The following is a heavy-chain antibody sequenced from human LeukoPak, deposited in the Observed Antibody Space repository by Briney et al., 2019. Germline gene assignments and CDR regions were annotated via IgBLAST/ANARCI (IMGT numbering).Heavy chain of an antibody. V-gene: IGHV4-59*08. CDR1: GGSISSYY. Sequence: SETLSLTCTVSGGSISSYYWSWIRQPPGKGLEWIGYIYYSGSTNYNPSLKSRVTISADTSKNQFSLKLSSVTAADTAVYYCARYSYGFAQNWFDPWGQGTLVTVSS. CDR3: ARYSYGFAQNWFDP. D-gene: IGHD5-18*01. CDR2: IYYSGST. J-gene: IGHJ5*02.